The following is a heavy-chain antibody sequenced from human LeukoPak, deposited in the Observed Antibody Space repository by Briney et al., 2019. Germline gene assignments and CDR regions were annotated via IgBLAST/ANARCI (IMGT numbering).Heavy chain of an antibody. CDR1: GGTFSSYA. Sequence: SVKVSCKASGGTFSSYAISWVRQAPGQGLEWMGRIIPILGIANYAQKFQGRVTITADKSTSTDYMELSSLRSEDTAVYYCARVGCSSTSCYDWGQGTLVTVSS. CDR3: ARVGCSSTSCYD. J-gene: IGHJ4*02. V-gene: IGHV1-69*04. D-gene: IGHD2-2*01. CDR2: IIPILGIA.